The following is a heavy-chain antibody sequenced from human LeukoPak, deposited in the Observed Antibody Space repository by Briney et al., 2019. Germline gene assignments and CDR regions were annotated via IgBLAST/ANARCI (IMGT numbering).Heavy chain of an antibody. CDR1: GFSLNTPGMG. Sequence: SGPTLVNPTQTLTLTCTFSGFSLNTPGMGVAWIRQSPGKALQWLALISWNDETRYSPSLNNRLTITKDTSENRVVLTMTDMAPLDTATYFCARKGGAVAFHFDSWGQGTLVSVSS. CDR2: ISWNDET. CDR3: ARKGGAVAFHFDS. D-gene: IGHD3-16*01. J-gene: IGHJ5*01. V-gene: IGHV2-5*01.